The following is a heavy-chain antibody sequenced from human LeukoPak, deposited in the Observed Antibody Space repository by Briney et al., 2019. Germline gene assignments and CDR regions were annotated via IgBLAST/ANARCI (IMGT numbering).Heavy chain of an antibody. D-gene: IGHD2-2*02. J-gene: IGHJ6*03. V-gene: IGHV3-23*01. CDR3: AKREYQLLYGYYYYYMDV. CDR2: ISGSGSST. CDR1: GFTFSSYA. Sequence: GGSLRLSCAASGFTFSSYAMSWVRQAPGKGLDWVSAISGSGSSTYYADSVKGRFTISRDNSKNTLYLQMNSLRAEDTAVYYCAKREYQLLYGYYYYYMDVWGKGTTVTVSS.